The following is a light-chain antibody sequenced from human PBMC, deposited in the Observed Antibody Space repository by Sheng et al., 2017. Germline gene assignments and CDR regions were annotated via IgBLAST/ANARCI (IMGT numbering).Light chain of an antibody. CDR1: QSVDSR. J-gene: IGKJ1*01. CDR2: DVS. Sequence: EIVLTQSPATLSLSPGETATLSCRASQSVDSRLAWYQQKPGQAPRLLIYDVSNRASGIPARFRGSGFATDFTLTISSLQSEDFVVYYCQQYNDWGTFGQGTKVEIK. V-gene: IGKV3D-15*01. CDR3: QQYNDWGT.